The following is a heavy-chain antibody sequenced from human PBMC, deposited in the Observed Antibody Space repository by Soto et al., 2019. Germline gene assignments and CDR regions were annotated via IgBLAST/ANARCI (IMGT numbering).Heavy chain of an antibody. CDR1: GYTFTRYN. V-gene: IGHV1-3*01. J-gene: IGHJ4*02. CDR3: ARPKGYDDCLDY. CDR2: INAGNGNT. Sequence: QVQLVQSGAEVKKPGASVKVSCKASGYTFTRYNMHWVRQAPGQRLEWMGWINAGNGNTKYSQKFQGRVTITRDTSANTAYMELSSLISEDTAVYYCARPKGYDDCLDYWGQGTLVTVSS. D-gene: IGHD2-21*02.